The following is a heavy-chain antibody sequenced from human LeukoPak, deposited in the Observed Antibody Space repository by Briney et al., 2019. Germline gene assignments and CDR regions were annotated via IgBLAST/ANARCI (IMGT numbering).Heavy chain of an antibody. D-gene: IGHD5-18*01. CDR1: GDSFGSGHYY. J-gene: IGHJ4*02. Sequence: SETLSLTCTVSGDSFGSGHYYWSWIRQSPGKGLEWIGYIYYTGTTYYNPSLESRITISIDTSRNQFSLKLRSVTAADTAVYYCAADTAMSSLVRYWGQGTLVTVSS. CDR3: AADTAMSSLVRY. V-gene: IGHV4-30-4*01. CDR2: IYYTGTT.